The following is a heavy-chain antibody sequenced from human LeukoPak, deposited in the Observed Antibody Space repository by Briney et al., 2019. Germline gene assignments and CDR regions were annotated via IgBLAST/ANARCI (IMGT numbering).Heavy chain of an antibody. CDR3: AKDGVSNYFDY. CDR2: ISGSGGST. V-gene: IGHV3-23*01. Sequence: GGSLILSCAASGFTFSNAWLSWVRQAPGKELEWVSAISGSGGSTYYADSVKGRFTISRDNSKNTLYLHMNSLRAEDTAVYYCAKDGVSNYFDYWGQGTLVTVSS. CDR1: GFTFSNAW. J-gene: IGHJ4*02.